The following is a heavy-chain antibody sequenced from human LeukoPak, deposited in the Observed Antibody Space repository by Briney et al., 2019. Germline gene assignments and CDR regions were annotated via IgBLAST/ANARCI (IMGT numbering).Heavy chain of an antibody. Sequence: NPSETLSLTCTVSGYSISSGYYWGWIRQPPGKGLEWIGSIYHSGSTYYNPSLKSRVTISVDTSKNQFSLKLSSVTAADTAVYYCASSGWTPDWGQGTLVTVSS. D-gene: IGHD6-19*01. CDR1: GYSISSGYY. CDR2: IYHSGST. J-gene: IGHJ4*02. V-gene: IGHV4-38-2*02. CDR3: ASSGWTPD.